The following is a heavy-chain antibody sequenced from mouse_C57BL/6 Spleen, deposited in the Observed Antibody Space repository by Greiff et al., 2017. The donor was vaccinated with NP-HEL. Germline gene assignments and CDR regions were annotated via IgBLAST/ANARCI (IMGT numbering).Heavy chain of an antibody. J-gene: IGHJ4*01. CDR1: GYAFSSSW. Sequence: QVQLQQSGPELVKPGASVKISCKASGYAFSSSWMNWVKQRPGKGLEWIGRIYPGDGDTNYNGKFKGKATLTADKSARTAYMQLSSLTSEDSAVYFCERAEGGYYYAMDDWGQGTSVTVSS. CDR3: ERAEGGYYYAMDD. CDR2: IYPGDGDT. V-gene: IGHV1-82*01.